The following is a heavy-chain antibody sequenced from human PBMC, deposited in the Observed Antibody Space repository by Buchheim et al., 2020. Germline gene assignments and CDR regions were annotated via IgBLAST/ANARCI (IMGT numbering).Heavy chain of an antibody. D-gene: IGHD6-13*01. CDR2: IYPADSDT. CDR1: GYSFSTYW. J-gene: IGHJ4*02. V-gene: IGHV5-51*01. CDR3: ARQSSRLFFFDY. Sequence: EVQLVQSGAEVKKPGESLKISCKGSGYSFSTYWIGWVRQMPGKGLEWMGIIYPADSDTRYSPSFQGQVIISADKSINNAYLQWSSLKTSDTAIYYCARQSSRLFFFDYWGQGTL.